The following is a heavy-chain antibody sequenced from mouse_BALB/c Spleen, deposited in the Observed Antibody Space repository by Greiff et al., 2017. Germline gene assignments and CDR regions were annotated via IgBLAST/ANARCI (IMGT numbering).Heavy chain of an antibody. D-gene: IGHD1-3*01. V-gene: IGHV5-12-1*01. J-gene: IGHJ2*01. CDR3: ARRGGTKDYFDY. CDR2: ISSGGGST. Sequence: EVQVVESGGGLVKPGGSLKLSCAASGFAFSSYDMSWVRQTPEKRLEWVAYISSGGGSTYYPDTVKGRFTISRDNAKNTLYLQMSSLKSEDTAMYYCARRGGTKDYFDYGGQGTTLTVSS. CDR1: GFAFSSYD.